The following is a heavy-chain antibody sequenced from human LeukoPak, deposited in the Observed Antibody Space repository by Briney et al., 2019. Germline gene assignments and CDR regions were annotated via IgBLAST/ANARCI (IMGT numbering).Heavy chain of an antibody. J-gene: IGHJ1*01. Sequence: PSETLCLTCTVSGGSISSYYWSWIRQPPGKGLEWIGYIYYSGSTNYNPSLKSRVPISVDTSKNQFSLKLSSVPAADTAVYHCAGGYYDSSGYSSSAEYFQHWAQGALVTVSS. CDR2: IYYSGST. CDR3: AGGYYDSSGYSSSAEYFQH. V-gene: IGHV4-59*01. CDR1: GGSISSYY. D-gene: IGHD3-22*01.